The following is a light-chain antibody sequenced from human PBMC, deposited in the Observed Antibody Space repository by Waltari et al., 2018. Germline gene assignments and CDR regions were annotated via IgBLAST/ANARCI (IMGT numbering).Light chain of an antibody. CDR3: CSYAGSYTVV. Sequence: QSALTQPRSVSGSPGQSVTISCTGTSSDVGRYNYVSWYQHHPGKAPKLMIYDVIKRPSGGPDRVSGSKSGNTASLTISGLQAEDEADYYCCSYAGSYTVVFGGGTKLTVL. CDR2: DVI. J-gene: IGLJ2*01. V-gene: IGLV2-11*01. CDR1: SSDVGRYNY.